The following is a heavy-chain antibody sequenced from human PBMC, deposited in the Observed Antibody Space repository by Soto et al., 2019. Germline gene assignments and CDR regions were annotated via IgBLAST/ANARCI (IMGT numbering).Heavy chain of an antibody. CDR3: AREPFRYGFALDV. Sequence: GSLRLSCAASGFRCDDYNMHWVRQVPGKGLEWVSFISCNGCNTFYADSVKGRFTISRDSSKKSVSLQINSLRSGDTALYYCAREPFRYGFALDVWGQGTTVTVSS. J-gene: IGHJ6*02. V-gene: IGHV3-43*01. CDR2: ISCNGCNT. CDR1: GFRCDDYN. D-gene: IGHD3-16*01.